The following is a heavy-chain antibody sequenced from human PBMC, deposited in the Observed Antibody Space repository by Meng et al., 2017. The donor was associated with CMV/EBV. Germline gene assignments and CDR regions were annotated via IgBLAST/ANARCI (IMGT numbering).Heavy chain of an antibody. CDR3: ARGEWKAAALKLKYGMDV. Sequence: ASVKVSCKASGYTFTSYGISWVRQAPGQGLEWMGWISAYNGNTNYAQKLQGRVTMTTDTSTSTAYMELRSLRSDDTAVYYCARGEWKAAALKLKYGMDVWGQGATVTVSS. D-gene: IGHD6-13*01. J-gene: IGHJ6*02. V-gene: IGHV1-18*01. CDR1: GYTFTSYG. CDR2: ISAYNGNT.